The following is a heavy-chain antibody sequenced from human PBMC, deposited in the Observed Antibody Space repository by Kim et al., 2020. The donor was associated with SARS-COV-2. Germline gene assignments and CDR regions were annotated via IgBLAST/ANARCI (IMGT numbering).Heavy chain of an antibody. D-gene: IGHD1-26*01. V-gene: IGHV3-23*01. J-gene: IGHJ4*02. CDR3: ATRLLYFES. Sequence: YADYVKGRFTITRDNSKNMLSLQMNTLRAEDTAVYYCATRLLYFESWGQGTLVTVSS.